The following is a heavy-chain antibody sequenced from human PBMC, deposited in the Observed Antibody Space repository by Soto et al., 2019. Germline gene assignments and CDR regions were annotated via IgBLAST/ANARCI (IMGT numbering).Heavy chain of an antibody. D-gene: IGHD3-3*01. J-gene: IGHJ6*02. CDR1: GYSFTSYW. CDR3: ARHPHYDFWSGDPDYYYYGIDV. CDR2: IYPGDSDT. V-gene: IGHV5-51*01. Sequence: PGESLKISCKGSGYSFTSYWIGWVRQMPGKGLEWMGIIYPGDSDTRYSPSFQGQVTISADKSISTAYLQWSSLKASDTAMYYCARHPHYDFWSGDPDYYYYGIDVWGQGTTVTVSS.